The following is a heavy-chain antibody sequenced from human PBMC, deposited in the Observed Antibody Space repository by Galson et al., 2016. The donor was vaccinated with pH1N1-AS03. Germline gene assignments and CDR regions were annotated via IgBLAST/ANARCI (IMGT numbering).Heavy chain of an antibody. Sequence: SETLSLTCTVSGASITNYYWSWIRQPPGKGLDWIGYIYYSADTNYKPSLKSRVTISVDTSRNQFSLRLSSVTAADTAVYYCERGGYSYSGFDYWGQGSLVTVSS. CDR1: GASITNYY. CDR2: IYYSADT. V-gene: IGHV4-59*01. CDR3: ERGGYSYSGFDY. D-gene: IGHD5-18*01. J-gene: IGHJ4*02.